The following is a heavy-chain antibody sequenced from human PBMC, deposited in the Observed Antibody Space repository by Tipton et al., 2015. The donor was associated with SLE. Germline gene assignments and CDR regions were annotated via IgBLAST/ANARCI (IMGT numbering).Heavy chain of an antibody. CDR3: AKDYNHDNADYN. D-gene: IGHD4-17*01. CDR2: IHSSGST. CDR1: GGSIDTSY. J-gene: IGHJ4*02. V-gene: IGHV4-59*04. Sequence: TLSLTCTVSGGSIDTSYWSWIRHSPGKGLEWRKGLEWIASIHSSGSTYHNPSLKSRVTLSVDTSKNQLSLKLTSVTAADTAVYYCAKDYNHDNADYNWGQGTLVIVSS.